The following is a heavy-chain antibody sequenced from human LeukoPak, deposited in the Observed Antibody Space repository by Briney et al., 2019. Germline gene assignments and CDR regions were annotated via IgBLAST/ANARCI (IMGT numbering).Heavy chain of an antibody. CDR3: TRQRSTSTDYYGMDV. V-gene: IGHV6-1*01. Sequence: SQTLSLTCAISGDSVSSNSAAWNWIRQSPSRGLEWLGRTYYRSKWNNDYAVSVQNRITINPDTSKNQFSLQLKSATPEDTAVYYCTRQRSTSTDYYGMDVWAEGPRSPSP. CDR2: TYYRSKWNN. J-gene: IGHJ6*02. D-gene: IGHD6-6*01. CDR1: GDSVSSNSAA.